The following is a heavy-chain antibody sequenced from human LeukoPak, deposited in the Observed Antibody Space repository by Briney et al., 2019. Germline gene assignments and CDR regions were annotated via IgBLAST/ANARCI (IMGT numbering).Heavy chain of an antibody. CDR1: GGSISSGGYY. V-gene: IGHV4-31*03. D-gene: IGHD3-16*01. Sequence: PSQTLSLTCTVSGGSISSGGYYWSWIRQHPGKGLEWIGYIYYSGSTYYNPSLKSRVTISVDTSKNQFSLKLSSVTAADTAVYYCARVPGEYYYGMDVWGQGTTVTVSS. CDR3: ARVPGEYYYGMDV. CDR2: IYYSGST. J-gene: IGHJ6*02.